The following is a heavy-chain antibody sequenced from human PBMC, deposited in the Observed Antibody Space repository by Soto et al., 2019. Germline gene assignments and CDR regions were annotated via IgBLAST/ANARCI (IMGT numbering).Heavy chain of an antibody. J-gene: IGHJ4*02. CDR3: EKGYEYDNGGYLFDY. V-gene: IGHV4-31*06. D-gene: IGHD3-22*01. CDR1: DGSISSNIYY. CDR2: IYYSRST. Sequence: PSATLALTCSVSDGSISSNIYYWTWIRQHPGKGPEWIGHIYYSRSTYYNPSLKSRVTIAIYMSKNQFSLKLTSVSATDTAVYACEKGYEYDNGGYLFDYWGQGTLVTVSS.